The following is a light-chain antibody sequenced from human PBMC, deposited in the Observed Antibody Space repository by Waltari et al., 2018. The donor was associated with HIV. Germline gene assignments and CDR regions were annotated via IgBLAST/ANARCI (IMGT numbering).Light chain of an antibody. CDR2: ENN. Sequence: QSVLTQPPSVSAAPGQKVTISCSGSSPNIGVNYLSWYQQLPGTAPKLLIYENNKRPSGIPDRFSGSKSGTSATLGITGLQTGDEADYYCGTWDSSLSAGVFGGGTKLTVL. CDR3: GTWDSSLSAGV. CDR1: SPNIGVNY. V-gene: IGLV1-51*02. J-gene: IGLJ3*02.